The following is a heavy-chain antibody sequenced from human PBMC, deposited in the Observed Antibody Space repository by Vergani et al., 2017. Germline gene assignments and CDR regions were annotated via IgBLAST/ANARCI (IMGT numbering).Heavy chain of an antibody. CDR3: ARGYYSDSSGYYYAN. Sequence: QVQLQESGPGLVKPSETLSLTCAVSGYSISSGYYCGWIRQPPGKGMEWIGSIYHSGTTYHNPSLKSRVTMSVDTSKNQFSLKLSSVTAADTAVYYCARGYYSDSSGYYYANWGQGTLVTVSS. CDR2: IYHSGTT. J-gene: IGHJ4*02. V-gene: IGHV4-38-2*01. D-gene: IGHD3-22*01. CDR1: GYSISSGYY.